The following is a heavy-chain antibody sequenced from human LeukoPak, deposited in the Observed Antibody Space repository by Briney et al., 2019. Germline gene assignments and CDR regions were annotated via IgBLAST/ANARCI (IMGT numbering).Heavy chain of an antibody. Sequence: ASVKVSCKASGYTFTGYYMHWVRQAPGQGLEWMGRINPNSGGTNYAQKFQGRVTMTRDTSISTAYMELSRLRSDDTAVYYCARDKYSYGPNYLDYWGQGTLVTASS. CDR3: ARDKYSYGPNYLDY. V-gene: IGHV1-2*06. CDR1: GYTFTGYY. J-gene: IGHJ4*02. D-gene: IGHD5-18*01. CDR2: INPNSGGT.